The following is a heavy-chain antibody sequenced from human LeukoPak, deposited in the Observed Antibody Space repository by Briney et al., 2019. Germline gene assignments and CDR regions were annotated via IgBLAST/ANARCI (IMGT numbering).Heavy chain of an antibody. CDR1: GGSISSYY. CDR3: ARGTYGSSWQLEHFDY. Sequence: SETLSLTCTVSGGSISSYYWSWIRQPPGKGLEWIGYIYYSGSTNYNPSLKSGVTISVGTSKNQFSLKLSSLTAADTAVYYCARGTYGSSWQLEHFDYWGQGTLVTVSS. D-gene: IGHD6-13*01. V-gene: IGHV4-59*01. CDR2: IYYSGST. J-gene: IGHJ4*02.